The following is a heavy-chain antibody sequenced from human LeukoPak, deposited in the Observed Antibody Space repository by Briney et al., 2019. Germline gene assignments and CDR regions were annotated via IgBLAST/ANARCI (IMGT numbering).Heavy chain of an antibody. CDR2: IIPIFGTA. J-gene: IGHJ4*02. CDR1: AGTFSSYA. Sequence: SVKVSCKASAGTFSSYAISWVRQAPGQGLEWMGGIIPIFGTANYAQKFQGRVTITTDESTSTAYMELSSLRSEDTAVYYCAIRLRVVVITGYFDYWGQGTLVTVSS. D-gene: IGHD3-22*01. CDR3: AIRLRVVVITGYFDY. V-gene: IGHV1-69*05.